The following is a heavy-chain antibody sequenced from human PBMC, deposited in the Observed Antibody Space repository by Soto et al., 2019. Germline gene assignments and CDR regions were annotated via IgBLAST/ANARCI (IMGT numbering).Heavy chain of an antibody. D-gene: IGHD6-6*01. V-gene: IGHV1-3*01. CDR2: INAGNGNT. J-gene: IGHJ5*01. CDR1: GYTFTSYA. CDR3: ARGGGFYRSSGFELAEFDF. Sequence: GASVKVSCKASGYTFTSYAMHWVRQAPGQRLEWMGWINAGNGNTKYSQKFQGRVTITRDTSASTAYMELSSLRSEDTAVYYCARGGGFYRSSGFELAEFDFWGPGTLVTVFS.